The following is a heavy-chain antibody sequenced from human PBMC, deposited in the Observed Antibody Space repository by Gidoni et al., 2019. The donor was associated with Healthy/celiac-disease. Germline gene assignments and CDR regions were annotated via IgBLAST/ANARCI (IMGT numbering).Heavy chain of an antibody. J-gene: IGHJ4*02. CDR3: ATAPQWLGGDYFDY. CDR2: ISYDGSNT. D-gene: IGHD6-19*01. CDR1: GVTFGSYA. Sequence: QVQLVESGGGVVQPGRSLRRPCAASGVTFGSYAMHWVRQAPGKGLELVAVISYDGSNTDDADSLNGRFTISSDNSKITLYLQMTSLRAADSAVYYCATAPQWLGGDYFDYWGQGTLVTVSS. V-gene: IGHV3-30*04.